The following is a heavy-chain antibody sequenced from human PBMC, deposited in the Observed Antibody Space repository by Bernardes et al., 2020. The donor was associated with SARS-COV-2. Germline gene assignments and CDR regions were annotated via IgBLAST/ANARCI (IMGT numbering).Heavy chain of an antibody. CDR1: GFTFRVHA. CDR2: ISSSGGST. V-gene: IGHV3-23*01. CDR3: AKDAARLGYSSGWYYSEY. Sequence: GVSRRLSCAASGFTFRVHAISWLRQAPGKGLDWFSAISSSGGSTSYADSVKGRFPTSRDNSKNPLYLQMDSLRAEDTAEYYCAKDAARLGYSSGWYYSEYWGQGTLVTVSS. D-gene: IGHD6-19*01. J-gene: IGHJ4*02.